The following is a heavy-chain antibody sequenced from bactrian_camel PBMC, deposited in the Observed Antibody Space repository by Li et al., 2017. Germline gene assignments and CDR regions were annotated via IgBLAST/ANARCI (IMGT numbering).Heavy chain of an antibody. CDR2: INTRTDDST. Sequence: DVQLVESGGGSVQAGGSLRLSCVVPEDAATNNCMGWFRQAPGKGLEWVSGINTRTDDSTVYAESVKGRFTISIDNAKTTLYLQLNSLKTEDMAMYYCGNLETNWATNYWGQGTQVTVS. D-gene: IGHD1*01. J-gene: IGHJ4*01. CDR1: EDAATNNC. CDR3: GNLETNWATNY. V-gene: IGHV3S40*01.